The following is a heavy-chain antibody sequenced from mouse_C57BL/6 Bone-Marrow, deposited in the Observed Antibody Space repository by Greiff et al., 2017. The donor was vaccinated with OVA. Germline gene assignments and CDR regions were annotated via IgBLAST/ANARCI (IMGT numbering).Heavy chain of an antibody. D-gene: IGHD2-5*01. J-gene: IGHJ3*01. Sequence: EVNVVESGGGLVKPGGSLKLSCAASGFTFSSYAMSWVRQTPEKRLEWVATISDGGSYTYYPDNVKGRFTISRDNAKNNLYLQMSHLKSEDTAMYYCTREYPYSNYPRFAYWGQGTLVTVSA. CDR3: TREYPYSNYPRFAY. CDR1: GFTFSSYA. V-gene: IGHV5-4*01. CDR2: ISDGGSYT.